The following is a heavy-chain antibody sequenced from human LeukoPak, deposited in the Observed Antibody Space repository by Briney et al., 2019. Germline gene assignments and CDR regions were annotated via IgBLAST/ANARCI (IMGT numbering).Heavy chain of an antibody. D-gene: IGHD3-3*01. CDR2: IDADGGTT. V-gene: IGHV3-74*01. CDR1: AFTFSTSW. Sequence: GGSLRLSCAASAFTFSTSWMHWVRQAPGKGLVWVSRIDADGGTTSYVDSVKGRFTVSRDNARNTLYLQMNSLRVEDTAVYYCVRALSGSEDFWGQGTLVTVSP. CDR3: VRALSGSEDF. J-gene: IGHJ4*02.